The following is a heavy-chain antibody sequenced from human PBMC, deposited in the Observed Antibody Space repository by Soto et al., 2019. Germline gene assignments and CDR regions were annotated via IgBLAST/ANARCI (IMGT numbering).Heavy chain of an antibody. V-gene: IGHV3-30*18. CDR1: GFTFSTYG. CDR3: VKDRHLRLLWFGES. J-gene: IGHJ5*02. CDR2: ISYDGSKK. D-gene: IGHD3-10*01. Sequence: QVQLVESGGGVVQPGRSLRLSCAASGFTFSTYGMHWVRQAPGKGLEWVAVISYDGSKKYYVDSVKGRFTISRDNSKNTVDLQMSSLRTEDTAVYYCVKDRHLRLLWFGESWGQGTLVTVSS.